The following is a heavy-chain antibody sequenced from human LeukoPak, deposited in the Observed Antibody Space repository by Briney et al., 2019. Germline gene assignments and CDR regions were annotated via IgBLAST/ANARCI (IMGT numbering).Heavy chain of an antibody. V-gene: IGHV1-2*02. Sequence: ASVKVSCKASGYSFIGYYIHWVRQAPGQGLEWMGWINPNSGGANYAQKLQGRVTMSTDTSTGTAYMELRSLRSDDTAVYYCARRVAVARRDAFDIWGQGTMVTVSS. CDR3: ARRVAVARRDAFDI. D-gene: IGHD6-19*01. J-gene: IGHJ3*02. CDR1: GYSFIGYY. CDR2: INPNSGGA.